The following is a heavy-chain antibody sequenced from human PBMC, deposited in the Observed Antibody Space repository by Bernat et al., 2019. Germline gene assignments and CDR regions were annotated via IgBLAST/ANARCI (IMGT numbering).Heavy chain of an antibody. J-gene: IGHJ4*02. CDR3: ARQTFSSGWYGGYDY. CDR2: IYPGDSDT. V-gene: IGHV5-51*01. Sequence: EVQLVQSGAEVKKPGESLKISCKGSGYSFTSYWIGWVRQMPGKGLEWIGIIYPGDSDTRYSPSFQGPVTISADKSISTAYLQWSSLKASDTAMYYCARQTFSSGWYGGYDYWGQGTLVTVSS. D-gene: IGHD6-19*01. CDR1: GYSFTSYW.